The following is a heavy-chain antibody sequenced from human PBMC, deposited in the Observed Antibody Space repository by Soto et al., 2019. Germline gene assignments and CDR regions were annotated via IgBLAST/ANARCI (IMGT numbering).Heavy chain of an antibody. D-gene: IGHD1-7*01. J-gene: IGHJ6*02. Sequence: SQTLSLTCTVSGGSISSGGYYWSWIRQHPGKGLEWIGYIYYSGSTYYNPSLKSRVTISVDTSKNQFSLKLSSVTAADTAVYYCAREIAAGTTPPKNYYYGMDVWGQGTTVTVSS. V-gene: IGHV4-31*03. CDR2: IYYSGST. CDR1: GGSISSGGYY. CDR3: AREIAAGTTPPKNYYYGMDV.